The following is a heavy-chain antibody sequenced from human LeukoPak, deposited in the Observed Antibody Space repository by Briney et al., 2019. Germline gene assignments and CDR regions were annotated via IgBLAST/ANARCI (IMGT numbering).Heavy chain of an antibody. D-gene: IGHD2/OR15-2a*01. CDR2: ISYDGTYA. V-gene: IGHV3-30*04. CDR1: GLTFSSLA. Sequence: PGRSLRLSCAASGLTFSSLAMDWVRQALGKGLEWVGDISYDGTYASYAASVRGRFTISRDNSKNTLYLQMNSLRTEDTAVYYCATESSLSNWGLGTLVTVSS. CDR3: ATESSLSN. J-gene: IGHJ4*02.